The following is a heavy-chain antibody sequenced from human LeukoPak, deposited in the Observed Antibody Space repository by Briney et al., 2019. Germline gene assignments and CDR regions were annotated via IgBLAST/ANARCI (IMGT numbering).Heavy chain of an antibody. CDR1: GDSFSSYY. Sequence: SETLSLTCTVSGDSFSSYYYNWIRQSAGKRLEWIGRIYTTGSTNYSPSFKSRVTMSVDTSKNQLSLRLSSVTAADTAVYYCARDSGWYWYDYWGQGTLVTVSS. D-gene: IGHD6-19*01. V-gene: IGHV4-4*07. CDR3: ARDSGWYWYDY. J-gene: IGHJ4*02. CDR2: IYTTGST.